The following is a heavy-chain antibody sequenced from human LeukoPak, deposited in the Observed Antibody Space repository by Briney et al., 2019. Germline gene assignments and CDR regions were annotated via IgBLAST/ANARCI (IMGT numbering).Heavy chain of an antibody. CDR1: GYTFTGYA. CDR2: INAGNGNT. Sequence: ASVKVSCKASGYTFTGYAIQWVRQAPGQRLEWMGWINAGNGNTKYSQKFQGRVTITRDTSANTVYMELSSLRSEDTAVHYCARGPLGRNGDYFDYWGQGTLVTVSS. D-gene: IGHD7-27*01. V-gene: IGHV1-3*01. J-gene: IGHJ4*02. CDR3: ARGPLGRNGDYFDY.